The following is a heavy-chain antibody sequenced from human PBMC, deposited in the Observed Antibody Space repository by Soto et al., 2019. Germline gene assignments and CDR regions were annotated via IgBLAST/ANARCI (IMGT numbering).Heavy chain of an antibody. J-gene: IGHJ5*02. V-gene: IGHV1-24*01. D-gene: IGHD3-3*01. CDR2: FDPEDGET. Sequence: ASVKVSCKVSGYTLTELSMHWVRQAPGKGLEWMGGFDPEDGETIYAQKFQGRVTMTEDTSTDTAYMELSSLRSEDTAVYYCATMRFLEWLLYGSGTENWFDPWGQGTLVTVSS. CDR1: GYTLTELS. CDR3: ATMRFLEWLLYGSGTENWFDP.